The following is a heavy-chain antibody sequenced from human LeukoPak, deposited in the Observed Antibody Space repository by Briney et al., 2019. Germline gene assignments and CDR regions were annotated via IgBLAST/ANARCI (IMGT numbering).Heavy chain of an antibody. CDR1: GFTFSSYW. CDR3: ARAGPAASFDY. V-gene: IGHV3-74*03. D-gene: IGHD2-2*01. Sequence: GGSLRLSCAASGFTFSSYWMHWVRQGPGKGLVWVSRINSDGSSTMYADSVKGRFTISRDNAKNTLYLQMNSLRAEDTAVYYCARAGPAASFDYWGQGTLVTVSS. J-gene: IGHJ4*02. CDR2: INSDGSST.